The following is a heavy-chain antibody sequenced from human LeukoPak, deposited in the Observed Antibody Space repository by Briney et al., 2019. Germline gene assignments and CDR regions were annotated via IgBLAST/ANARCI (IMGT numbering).Heavy chain of an antibody. J-gene: IGHJ6*02. CDR1: GGSISSYY. D-gene: IGHD3-10*01. Sequence: SETLSLHCTVSGGSISSYYWSWIRQPAGEGVEWIGRIYTSGSTNYNPSLNSRVTISMDASKNHFSLKLSSVTAADTAIYYCARTSRHFYGSGSNLTPWPADMDVWGQGTKVTVSS. V-gene: IGHV4-4*07. CDR3: ARTSRHFYGSGSNLTPWPADMDV. CDR2: IYTSGST.